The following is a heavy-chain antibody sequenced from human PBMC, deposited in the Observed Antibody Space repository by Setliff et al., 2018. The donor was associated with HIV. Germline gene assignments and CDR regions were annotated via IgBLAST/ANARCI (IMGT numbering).Heavy chain of an antibody. J-gene: IGHJ4*02. CDR2: INAANGKT. Sequence: ASVKVSCKASGYTFTRNIVHWVRQAPGQRLEWMGWINAANGKTKYSQKFQGRVTITRDTSASTAYMELSSLRSEDTAVYYCARAERGFSSSGWYNHWGQGTLVTVSS. CDR1: GYTFTRNI. V-gene: IGHV1-3*01. CDR3: ARAERGFSSSGWYNH. D-gene: IGHD6-19*01.